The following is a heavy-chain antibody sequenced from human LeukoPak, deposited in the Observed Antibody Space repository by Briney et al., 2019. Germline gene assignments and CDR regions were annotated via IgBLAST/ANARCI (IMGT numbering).Heavy chain of an antibody. D-gene: IGHD3-22*01. CDR2: ISYDGGNK. J-gene: IGHJ4*02. Sequence: AGGSLRLSCAASGFTFSSYGMPWVREAPGKGLEWVAVISYDGGNKYYADSVKGRITISRDNSKNTLYLQMNSLRAEDTAVYYCAKDLAWEDYYDSSGRFDYWGQGTLVTVSS. CDR1: GFTFSSYG. V-gene: IGHV3-30*18. CDR3: AKDLAWEDYYDSSGRFDY.